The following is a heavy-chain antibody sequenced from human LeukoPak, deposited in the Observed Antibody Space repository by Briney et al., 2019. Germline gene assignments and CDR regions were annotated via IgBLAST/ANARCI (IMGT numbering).Heavy chain of an antibody. Sequence: GGSLRLSCAASGFTFSNAWMSWVRQAPGKGLEGVGRIKSKTDGGTTDYAAPVKGRFTISRDDSKNTLYLQMNSLKTEDTAVYYCTTFLVVVIGAFDIWGQGTMVTVSS. D-gene: IGHD3-22*01. J-gene: IGHJ3*02. CDR3: TTFLVVVIGAFDI. V-gene: IGHV3-15*01. CDR1: GFTFSNAW. CDR2: IKSKTDGGTT.